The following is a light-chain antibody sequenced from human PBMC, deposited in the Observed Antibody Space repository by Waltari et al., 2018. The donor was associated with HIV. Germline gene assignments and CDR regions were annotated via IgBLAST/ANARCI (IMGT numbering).Light chain of an antibody. J-gene: IGKJ2*01. CDR1: KSISSY. CDR2: AAS. Sequence: DIQMTQSPSSLSASVGDRVTITCRASKSISSYLNGYQQKPGKAPKLLIYAASSLQSGVPSRFSGSGSGTDFTLTISSLQPEDFATYYCQQSYSTPYTFGQGTKLEIK. CDR3: QQSYSTPYT. V-gene: IGKV1-39*01.